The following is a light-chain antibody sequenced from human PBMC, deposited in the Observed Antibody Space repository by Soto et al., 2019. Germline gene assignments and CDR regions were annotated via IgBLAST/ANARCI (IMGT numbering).Light chain of an antibody. Sequence: DIVVTQSPFSLPVTPVEPASSACRSSQSLLHGNGYTYLDWYLQKPGQSPQLLIYMGSNRASGVPDRSSGSGSGTDFTLKISRVEAEDVGVYYCMQSLQSRAFGGGTKVDIK. CDR1: QSLLHGNGYTY. CDR3: MQSLQSRA. J-gene: IGKJ4*01. V-gene: IGKV2-28*01. CDR2: MGS.